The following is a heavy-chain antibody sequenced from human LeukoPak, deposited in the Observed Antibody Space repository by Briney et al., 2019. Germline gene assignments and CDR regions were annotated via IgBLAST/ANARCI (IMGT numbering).Heavy chain of an antibody. CDR3: ARRSGGDRSFDY. Sequence: PGGSLRLSCAASGFTFSSYAMSWVRQAPGKGLEWVSAISGSGGSTYYADSVKGRFTISRDNSKNTLYLQMNSLRAEDTAVYYCARRSGGDRSFDYWGQGTLVTVSS. J-gene: IGHJ4*02. CDR1: GFTFSSYA. CDR2: ISGSGGST. V-gene: IGHV3-23*01. D-gene: IGHD1-26*01.